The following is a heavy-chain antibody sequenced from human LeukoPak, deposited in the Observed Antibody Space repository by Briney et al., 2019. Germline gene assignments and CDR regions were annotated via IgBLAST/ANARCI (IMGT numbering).Heavy chain of an antibody. CDR3: AKDPHCSGGSCYEVTAFDI. J-gene: IGHJ3*02. CDR2: ISYDGSNK. Sequence: GGSLRLSCAASGFTFSSYGMHWVRQAPGKGLEWVAVISYDGSNKYYADSVKGRFTISRDNSKNTLYLQMNSLRAEDTAVYYCAKDPHCSGGSCYEVTAFDIWGQGTMVTVSS. CDR1: GFTFSSYG. D-gene: IGHD2-15*01. V-gene: IGHV3-30*18.